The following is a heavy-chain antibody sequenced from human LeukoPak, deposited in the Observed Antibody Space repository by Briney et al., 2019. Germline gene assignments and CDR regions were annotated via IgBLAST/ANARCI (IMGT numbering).Heavy chain of an antibody. CDR2: ISSSSNTI. V-gene: IGHV3-48*04. CDR3: TTDSGVVVPAAVDAFDI. D-gene: IGHD2-2*01. Sequence: GGSLRLSCVASGFPFSSFSMTWVRQAPGKGLEWISYISSSSNTIYYADSVKGRFTISRDNAKNSLYLQMNSLRAEDTAVYYCTTDSGVVVPAAVDAFDIWGQGTMVTVSS. CDR1: GFPFSSFS. J-gene: IGHJ3*02.